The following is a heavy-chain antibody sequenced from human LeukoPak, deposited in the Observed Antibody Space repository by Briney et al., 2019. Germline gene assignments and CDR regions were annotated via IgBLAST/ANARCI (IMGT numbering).Heavy chain of an antibody. CDR2: ISYDGGNK. CDR1: GFTFSSYA. J-gene: IGHJ3*01. D-gene: IGHD3-22*01. CDR3: ARDLTYYHDSSGFFYDAFDV. Sequence: QPGRSLRLSCAASGFTFSSYAMHWVRQAPGKGLEWVAIISYDGGNKYYADSVKGRFTISRDNSKNTLYLQMNSLRAEDTAVYYCARDLTYYHDSSGFFYDAFDVWGQGTMVTVSS. V-gene: IGHV3-30-3*01.